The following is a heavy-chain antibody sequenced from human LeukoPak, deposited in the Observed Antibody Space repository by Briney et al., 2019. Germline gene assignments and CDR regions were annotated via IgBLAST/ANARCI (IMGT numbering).Heavy chain of an antibody. CDR2: IYTSGST. V-gene: IGHV4-4*09. D-gene: IGHD1-26*01. J-gene: IGHJ4*02. Sequence: SETPSITCTVSGDSISRHYCSWIRQPPGKELEWIGCIYTSGSTNYNPSLKSRVAISIDTSKNQFSLKLTSVTAADTAVYYCARHGMSGSYTYWGQGTLVTVSS. CDR3: ARHGMSGSYTY. CDR1: GDSISRHY.